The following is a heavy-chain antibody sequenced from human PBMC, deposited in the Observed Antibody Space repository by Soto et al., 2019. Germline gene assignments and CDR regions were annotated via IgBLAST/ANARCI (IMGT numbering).Heavy chain of an antibody. V-gene: IGHV1-69*13. D-gene: IGHD2-2*01. J-gene: IGHJ4*02. CDR1: GGTFSSYA. CDR3: ASPAGAAIYYFDY. Sequence: SVKVSCKASGGTFSSYAISWVRQAPGQGLEWMGGIIPIFGTANYAQKFQGRVTITADESKNQFSLKLSSVTAADTAVYYCASPAGAAIYYFDYWGQGTLVTVSS. CDR2: IIPIFGTA.